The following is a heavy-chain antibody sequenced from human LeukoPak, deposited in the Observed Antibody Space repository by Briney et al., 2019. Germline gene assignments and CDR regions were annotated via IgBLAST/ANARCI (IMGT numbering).Heavy chain of an antibody. J-gene: IGHJ6*03. D-gene: IGHD2-2*01. Sequence: GGSLRLSCAASGFTFSSYGMHWVRQAPGKGLEWVAFIRYDGSNKYYADSVKGRSTISRDNSKNTLYLQMNSLRAEDTAVYHCAKFARAVVVPAALNYMDVWGKGTTVTVSS. V-gene: IGHV3-30*02. CDR3: AKFARAVVVPAALNYMDV. CDR2: IRYDGSNK. CDR1: GFTFSSYG.